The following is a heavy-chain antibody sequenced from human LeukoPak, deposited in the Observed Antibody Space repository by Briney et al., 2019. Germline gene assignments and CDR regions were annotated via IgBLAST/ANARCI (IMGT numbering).Heavy chain of an antibody. Sequence: SETLSLSCTVSGGSINVSRYYWVWIRQPPGKGLEWIGSIYFTGNTYYNPSLKSRVTISVDTSKNQFSLRLSSVTAADTAVYYCAPALYDNNPLVAFHIRGERTMVTVSS. CDR3: APALYDNNPLVAFHI. D-gene: IGHD3-22*01. J-gene: IGHJ3*02. CDR1: GGSINVSRYY. CDR2: IYFTGNT. V-gene: IGHV4-39*01.